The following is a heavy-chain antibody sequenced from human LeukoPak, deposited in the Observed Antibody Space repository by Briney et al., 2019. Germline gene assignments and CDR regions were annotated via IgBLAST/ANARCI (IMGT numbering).Heavy chain of an antibody. V-gene: IGHV1-8*03. CDR2: MNPNSGNT. Sequence: ASVKVSCKASGYTFTSYDINWVRQATGQGLEWMGWMNPNSGNTGYAQKFQGRVTITRNTSISTAYMELSSLRSEDTAVYYCARAGEWIRGVRLLLPAVWGQGALVTVSS. D-gene: IGHD2-15*01. J-gene: IGHJ4*02. CDR1: GYTFTSYD. CDR3: ARAGEWIRGVRLLLPAV.